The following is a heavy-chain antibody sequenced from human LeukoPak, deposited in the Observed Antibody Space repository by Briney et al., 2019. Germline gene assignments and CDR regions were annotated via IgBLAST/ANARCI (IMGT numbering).Heavy chain of an antibody. V-gene: IGHV3-21*01. CDR1: GFTFSSYA. D-gene: IGHD3-3*02. J-gene: IGHJ4*02. CDR2: ITSSSSHM. CDR3: ARETFLAPDN. Sequence: GGSLRLSCTFSGFTFSSYAMNWVRQAPGKGLEWVSFITSSSSHMYYADSAKGRFTISRDNAKTSLYLQMNSLRVEDTAVYYCARETFLAPDNWGQGTLVTVSS.